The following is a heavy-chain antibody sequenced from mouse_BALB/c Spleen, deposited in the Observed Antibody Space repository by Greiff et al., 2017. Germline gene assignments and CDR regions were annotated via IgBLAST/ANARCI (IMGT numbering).Heavy chain of an antibody. Sequence: VQLQQSGAELMKPGASVKISCKATGYTFSSYWIEWVKQRPGHGLEWIGEILPGSGSTNYNEKFKGKATFTADTSSNTAYMQLSSLTSEDSAVYYCARVKRDGNYLFAYWGQGTLVTVSA. CDR2: ILPGSGST. J-gene: IGHJ3*01. CDR3: ARVKRDGNYLFAY. V-gene: IGHV1-9*01. CDR1: GYTFSSYW. D-gene: IGHD2-1*01.